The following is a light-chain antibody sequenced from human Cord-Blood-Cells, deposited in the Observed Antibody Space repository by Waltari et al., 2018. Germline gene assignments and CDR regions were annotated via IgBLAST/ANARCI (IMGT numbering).Light chain of an antibody. V-gene: IGKV1-39*01. J-gene: IGKJ2*01. CDR3: QQSYSTPRT. Sequence: DIQMTQSPSSLSASVGDRVTITCRASQSISSYLNWYQQKPGKAPTLLIYAASSLQSGVPSRFSGIGSGTDFTLTISSLQPEDFATYYCQQSYSTPRTFGQGTKLEIK. CDR1: QSISSY. CDR2: AAS.